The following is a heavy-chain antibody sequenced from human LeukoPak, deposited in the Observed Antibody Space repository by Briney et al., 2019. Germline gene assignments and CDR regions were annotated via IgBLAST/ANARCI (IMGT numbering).Heavy chain of an antibody. V-gene: IGHV4-4*07. CDR3: ARGVPYSRGWYHWFVP. CDR1: GGSISGYY. J-gene: IGHJ5*02. D-gene: IGHD6-19*01. CDR2: IYTSGST. Sequence: SSETLSLTCPVSGGSISGYYWSWIRQPAGKGLEWLGRIYTSGSTNYNPSLKSRVTMSVDTSKNQFSLKLSSVTAADTAVYYCARGVPYSRGWYHWFVPWGQGTVVSDSS.